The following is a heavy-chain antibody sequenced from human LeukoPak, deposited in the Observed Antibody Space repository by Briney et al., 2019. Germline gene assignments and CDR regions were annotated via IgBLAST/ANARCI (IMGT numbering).Heavy chain of an antibody. D-gene: IGHD4-23*01. CDR1: GYTFTDYY. CDR2: INPSSGGT. CDR3: ARDNSMHERGWWFDP. J-gene: IGHJ5*02. V-gene: IGHV1-2*02. Sequence: ASVKVSCKASGYTFTDYYMHWVRQAPGQGLEWMGWINPSSGGTNYAQKFQGRVTVTRDTSISTAYMELSSLKSDDTAVYYCARDNSMHERGWWFDPWGQGTLVTVSS.